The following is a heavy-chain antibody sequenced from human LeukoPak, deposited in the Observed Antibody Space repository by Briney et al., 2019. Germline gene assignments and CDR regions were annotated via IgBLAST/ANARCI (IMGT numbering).Heavy chain of an antibody. J-gene: IGHJ3*02. D-gene: IGHD1-14*01. V-gene: IGHV3-7*01. Sequence: GGSLRLSCEASGFTFTSYRMSWVRQAPGKGPEWVAHIKENGNEQYYADSVEGRFTISRDNVKQSLGLQMNSLRVEDTAVYYCARGPGDFDASDIWGQGTMVTVSS. CDR2: IKENGNEQ. CDR3: ARGPGDFDASDI. CDR1: GFTFTSYR.